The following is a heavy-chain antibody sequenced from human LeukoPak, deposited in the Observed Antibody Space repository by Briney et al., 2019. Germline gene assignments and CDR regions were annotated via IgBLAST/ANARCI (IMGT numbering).Heavy chain of an antibody. CDR1: GGSISSANYY. Sequence: SETLSLTCTVSGGSISSANYYWSWIRQPPGKGLEWIGYIYYSGSTNYNPSLKSRVTISVDTSKNQFSLKLSSVTAADTAVYYCARDWGPGSFDYWGQGTLVTVSS. D-gene: IGHD1-14*01. J-gene: IGHJ4*02. CDR3: ARDWGPGSFDY. V-gene: IGHV4-61*01. CDR2: IYYSGST.